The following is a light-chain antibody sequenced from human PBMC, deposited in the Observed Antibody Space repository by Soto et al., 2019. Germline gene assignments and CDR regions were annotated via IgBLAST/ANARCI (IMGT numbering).Light chain of an antibody. J-gene: IGLJ1*01. V-gene: IGLV2-23*01. CDR2: EDT. CDR1: SSNVGVYNL. CDR3: CSYGGSSTSYV. Sequence: QSALTQPASVSGSPGQSIAISCTGTSSNVGVYNLVSWYQQYPGKAPKLMIYEDTKRPSGISNRFSGSKSCNTASLTISGLQAEDDADYYCCSYGGSSTSYVFGTGTKLTVL.